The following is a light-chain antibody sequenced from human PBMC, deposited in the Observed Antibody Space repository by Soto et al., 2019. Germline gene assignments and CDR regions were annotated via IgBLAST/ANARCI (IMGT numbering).Light chain of an antibody. V-gene: IGKV3-20*01. CDR2: RAS. Sequence: EIVLTQSPGTLSLSPGETATLSYRASQSVARDLTWYQHKPGQAPRLLISRASTGATGIPDRFSGSGSGTDFALTISRLEPEDSAVYYCQQHTVSMYTFGQGTKVDIK. CDR3: QQHTVSMYT. CDR1: QSVARD. J-gene: IGKJ2*01.